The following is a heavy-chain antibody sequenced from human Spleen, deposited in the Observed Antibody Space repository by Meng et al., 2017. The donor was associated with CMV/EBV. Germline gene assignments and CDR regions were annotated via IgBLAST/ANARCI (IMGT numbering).Heavy chain of an antibody. CDR2: FNPSSGSA. D-gene: IGHD3-10*01. CDR1: GYTFTSDY. CDR3: ARAMVRGVILYYYYGMDV. J-gene: IGHJ6*02. V-gene: IGHV1-46*01. Sequence: ASVKVSCKASGYTFTSDYIHWLRRAPGQGLEWMGIFNPSSGSATYAQSFQGRVTMTSDTSTSTAYMELSSLRSEDTAVYYCARAMVRGVILYYYYGMDVWGQGTTVTVSS.